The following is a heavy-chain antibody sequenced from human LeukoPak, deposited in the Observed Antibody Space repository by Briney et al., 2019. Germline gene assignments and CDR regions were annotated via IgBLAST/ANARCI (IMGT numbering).Heavy chain of an antibody. J-gene: IGHJ4*01. CDR1: GFTFSSFA. CDR3: GSDPNGDYVGALGF. Sequence: GGSLRLSCAASGFTFSSFAFTWVRQTPEKGLEWVASITGRGVATRYASSVKGRFTISRDNSKNTLYLQMNSLRAEDTAMYFCGSDPNGDYVGALGFWGRGTLVTVSS. V-gene: IGHV3-23*01. D-gene: IGHD2-8*01. CDR2: ITGRGVAT.